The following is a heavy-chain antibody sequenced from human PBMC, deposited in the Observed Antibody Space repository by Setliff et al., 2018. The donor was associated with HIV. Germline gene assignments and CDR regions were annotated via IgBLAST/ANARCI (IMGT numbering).Heavy chain of an antibody. CDR1: GGSFSGYY. CDR3: AKGVAGLQYYYYYMDV. D-gene: IGHD6-19*01. Sequence: PSETLSLTCAVYGGSFSGYYWTRIRQPPGEGLEWIGEITHSGSTNYNPSPETRVTISVDTSKNQFSLKLRSVTAADTAVYYCAKGVAGLQYYYYYMDVWGKGTTVTVSS. V-gene: IGHV4-34*01. CDR2: ITHSGST. J-gene: IGHJ6*03.